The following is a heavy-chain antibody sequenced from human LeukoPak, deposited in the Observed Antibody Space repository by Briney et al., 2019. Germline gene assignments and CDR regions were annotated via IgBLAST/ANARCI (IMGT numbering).Heavy chain of an antibody. J-gene: IGHJ6*03. CDR3: VRGGTEAPPYYYYMDV. Sequence: ASVKVSCKASGYTFTGYYMHWVRQAPGQGLEWMGRINPNSGGTNYAQKFEGRVTMTRDTSISTAYMELSSLRSDDTAVYYCVRGGTEAPPYYYYMDVWGKGTTVTVSS. D-gene: IGHD2-15*01. CDR2: INPNSGGT. CDR1: GYTFTGYY. V-gene: IGHV1-2*06.